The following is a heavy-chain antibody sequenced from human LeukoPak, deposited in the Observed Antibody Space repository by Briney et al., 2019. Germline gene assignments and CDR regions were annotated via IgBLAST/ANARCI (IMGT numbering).Heavy chain of an antibody. J-gene: IGHJ4*02. Sequence: PGGSLRLSCVVSGFPFSNNPMNWVRQAPGKGLEWVSYISTAITTTYYAESVKGRFTISRDYAKNSLYLQMNSLRVEDTAVYYCARDGGKGYEIDYWGQGTLVTVSS. V-gene: IGHV3-48*01. CDR2: ISTAITTT. CDR3: ARDGGKGYEIDY. CDR1: GFPFSNNP. D-gene: IGHD2-2*01.